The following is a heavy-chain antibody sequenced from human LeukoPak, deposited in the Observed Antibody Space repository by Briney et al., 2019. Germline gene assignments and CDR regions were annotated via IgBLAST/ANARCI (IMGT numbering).Heavy chain of an antibody. CDR2: ISYDGSNK. J-gene: IGHJ3*02. CDR1: GFTFSSYA. Sequence: GGSLRLSCAASGFTFSSYAMHWVRQAPGKGLEWVAVISYDGSNKYYTDSVKGRFTISRDNSKNTLYLQMNSLRAEDTAVYCCARVANYYDSSGYYYGKGAFDIWGQGTMVTVSS. V-gene: IGHV3-30*04. D-gene: IGHD3-22*01. CDR3: ARVANYYDSSGYYYGKGAFDI.